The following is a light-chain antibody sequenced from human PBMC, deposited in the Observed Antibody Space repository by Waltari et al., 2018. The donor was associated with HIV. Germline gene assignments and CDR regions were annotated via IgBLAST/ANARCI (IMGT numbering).Light chain of an antibody. CDR2: DNN. CDR1: SSLIANDH. CDR3: GTWDPRLSVGV. Sequence: QSVLTQPPSVSAAPGQTVTISSSGSSSLIANDHVSWYQHVPGAAPKLLIYDNNKRPSGIPDRFSGSKSGTSATLDITGLQTGGEADYYCGTWDPRLSVGVFGGGTKLTVL. J-gene: IGLJ2*01. V-gene: IGLV1-51*01.